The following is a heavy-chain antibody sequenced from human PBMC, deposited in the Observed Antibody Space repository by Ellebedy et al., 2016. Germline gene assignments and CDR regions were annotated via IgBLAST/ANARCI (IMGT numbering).Heavy chain of an antibody. CDR1: GYSFTSHW. Sequence: GESLKLSXKASGYSFTSHWIGWVRQMPGKGLEWVGIIYPRDSDTSYSPSFKGQVTISADKSTNTAYLQWSGLRASDTAIYYCARHVVMDVVTGTPRDFYYYALDVWGQGTTVTVSS. V-gene: IGHV5-51*01. CDR2: IYPRDSDT. CDR3: ARHVVMDVVTGTPRDFYYYALDV. D-gene: IGHD1-7*01. J-gene: IGHJ6*02.